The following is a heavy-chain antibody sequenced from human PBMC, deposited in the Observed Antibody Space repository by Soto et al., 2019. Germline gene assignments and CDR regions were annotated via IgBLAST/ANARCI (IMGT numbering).Heavy chain of an antibody. V-gene: IGHV3-74*01. Sequence: EVQLVESGGGLVQPGGSLRLSCAASEFTFSGRSVHWVRQAPGKGLVWVSGIDKAGTDSTYADSVKGRFTSSRDNAKNTVYLQMNSLRVEDTAVYYCARGWFGPDVWGKGTTVTVSS. CDR1: EFTFSGRS. D-gene: IGHD3-10*01. CDR2: IDKAGTDS. CDR3: ARGWFGPDV. J-gene: IGHJ6*03.